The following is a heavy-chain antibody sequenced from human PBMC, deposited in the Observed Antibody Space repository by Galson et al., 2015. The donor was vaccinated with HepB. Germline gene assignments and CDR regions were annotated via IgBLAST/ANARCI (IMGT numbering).Heavy chain of an antibody. CDR3: ASISRVRWYTLRDY. J-gene: IGHJ4*02. CDR1: GFTFSAFW. V-gene: IGHV3-7*03. D-gene: IGHD6-13*01. CDR2: INEAGSFQ. Sequence: SLRLSCAASGFTFSAFWMSWVRQAPGKGLEWVANINEAGSFQDYVDSMKGRLTISRDNAKNSLYLQLNSLRVEDTAMYYCASISRVRWYTLRDYWGPGTLVTASS.